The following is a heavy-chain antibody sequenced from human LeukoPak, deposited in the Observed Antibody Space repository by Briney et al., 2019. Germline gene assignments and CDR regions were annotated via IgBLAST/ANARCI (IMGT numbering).Heavy chain of an antibody. CDR1: GFTFSSYG. D-gene: IGHD1-26*01. V-gene: IGHV3-33*01. J-gene: IGHJ5*02. CDR3: AGGFYSGSFDP. CDR2: IWYDGSNK. Sequence: PGRSLRLSCAASGFTFSSYGMHWVRQAPGKGLEWVAVIWYDGSNKYYADSVKGRFTISRDNARNSLYLQMNSLRADDTALYYCAGGFYSGSFDPWGQGTLVTVSS.